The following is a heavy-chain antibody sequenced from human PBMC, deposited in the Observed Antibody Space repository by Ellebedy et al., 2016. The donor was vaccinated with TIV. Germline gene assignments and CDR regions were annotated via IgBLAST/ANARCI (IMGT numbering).Heavy chain of an antibody. CDR1: GYTLTELS. D-gene: IGHD6-13*01. CDR2: FDPEDGET. CDR3: AKGGYSSSWYAVLDY. V-gene: IGHV1-24*01. Sequence: ASVKVSCXVSGYTLTELSMHWVRQAPGKGLEWMGGFDPEDGETIYAQKFQGRVTMTEDTSTDTAYMELSSLRSEDTAVYYCAKGGYSSSWYAVLDYWGQGTLVTVSS. J-gene: IGHJ4*02.